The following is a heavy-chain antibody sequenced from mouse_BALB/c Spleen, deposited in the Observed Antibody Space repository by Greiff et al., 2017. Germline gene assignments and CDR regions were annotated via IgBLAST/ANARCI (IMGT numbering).Heavy chain of an antibody. CDR3: TRRTFDY. V-gene: IGHV1S81*02. J-gene: IGHJ2*01. Sequence: VQGVESGAELVKPGASVKLSCKASGYTFTSYYMYWVKQRPGQGLEWIGEINPSNGGTNFNEKFKSKATLTVDKSSSTAYMQLSSLTSEDSAVYYCTRRTFDYWGQGTTLTVSS. CDR2: INPSNGGT. CDR1: GYTFTSYY.